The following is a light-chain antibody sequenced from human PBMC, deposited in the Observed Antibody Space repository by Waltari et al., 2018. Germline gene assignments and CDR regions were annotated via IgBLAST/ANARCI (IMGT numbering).Light chain of an antibody. J-gene: IGLJ3*02. CDR2: EDN. CDR3: QSYDSSNPWV. V-gene: IGLV6-57*01. Sequence: NFVLTQPPSASESPVQTVTISCTRSSGSIASNYVQWYQQRPGSSPTTVSYEDNQRPSGVPDRCSGSIDSSSNSASLTISGLKTEDEADYDCQSYDSSNPWVFGGGTKLTVL. CDR1: SGSIASNY.